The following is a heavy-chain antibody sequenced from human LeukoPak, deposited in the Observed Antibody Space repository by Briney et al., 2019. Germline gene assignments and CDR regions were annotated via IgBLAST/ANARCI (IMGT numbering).Heavy chain of an antibody. CDR3: ARDAAERWLHPKPNYYYYGMDV. CDR2: ISSSSSYI. CDR1: GFTFSSYS. Sequence: GGSLRLSCAASGFTFSSYSMNWVRQAPGKGLEWVSSISSSSSYIYYADSVKGRFTVSRDNAKNSLYLQMNSLRAEDTAVYYCARDAAERWLHPKPNYYYYGMDVWGQGTTVTVSS. V-gene: IGHV3-21*01. J-gene: IGHJ6*02. D-gene: IGHD5-24*01.